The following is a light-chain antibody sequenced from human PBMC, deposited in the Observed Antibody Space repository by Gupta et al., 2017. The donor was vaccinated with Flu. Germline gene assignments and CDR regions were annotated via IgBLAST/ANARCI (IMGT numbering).Light chain of an antibody. Sequence: DIVMTQSPDSLAVSLGERATISCKSSQSVLYSFNNKYNLAWYQQRPGQPPRLLIYWASTRHSGVPDRFGGSGSGTDFTLAISSLQAEDVAVYYCQQYSAIPFTFGPGTKVDLK. V-gene: IGKV4-1*01. CDR1: QSVLYSFNNKYN. J-gene: IGKJ3*01. CDR3: QQYSAIPFT. CDR2: WAS.